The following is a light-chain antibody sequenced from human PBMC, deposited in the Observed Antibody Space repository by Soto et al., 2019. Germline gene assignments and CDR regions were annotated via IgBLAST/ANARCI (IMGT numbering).Light chain of an antibody. Sequence: QFVLTQPRSVSGSPGQSVTISCTGTSSDVGGYNYVSWYQQHPGKAPKLMIYDVSKRPSGVPDRFSGSKSGNTASLTISGLQAEDEADYYGCSYAGSYTHYVFGTGTKVTV. CDR1: SSDVGGYNY. CDR2: DVS. V-gene: IGLV2-11*01. CDR3: CSYAGSYTHYV. J-gene: IGLJ1*01.